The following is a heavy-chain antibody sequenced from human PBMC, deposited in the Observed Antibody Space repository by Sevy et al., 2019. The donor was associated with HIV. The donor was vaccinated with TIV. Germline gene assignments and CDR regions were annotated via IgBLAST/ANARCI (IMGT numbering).Heavy chain of an antibody. Sequence: ASVKVSCKVPGYTLSEVSMHWVRQAPGKGLEWMGGFVPEDGEIVYAQKLQGRVTVAEDTLTDTAYLEVTNLRSEDTATYFCVIGDTPRLTGSDTRLKDQSLNYFHFWGQGTLVTVSS. V-gene: IGHV1-24*01. CDR3: VIGDTPRLTGSDTRLKDQSLNYFHF. J-gene: IGHJ4*02. CDR1: GYTLSEVS. CDR2: FVPEDGEI. D-gene: IGHD2-2*01.